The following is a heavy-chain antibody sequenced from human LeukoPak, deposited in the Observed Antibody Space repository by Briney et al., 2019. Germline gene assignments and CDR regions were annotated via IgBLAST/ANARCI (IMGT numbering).Heavy chain of an antibody. CDR2: IYYSGST. CDR3: ARAPNVVEETGFDY. D-gene: IGHD2-15*01. J-gene: IGHJ4*02. V-gene: IGHV4-30-4*01. Sequence: PSQTLSLTCTVSGGSISSGDYYWSWIRQPPGKGLEWIGYIYYSGSTYYNPSLKSRVTISVDTSKNQFSLKLSSVTAADTAVYYCARAPNVVEETGFDYWGQGTLVTVSS. CDR1: GGSISSGDYY.